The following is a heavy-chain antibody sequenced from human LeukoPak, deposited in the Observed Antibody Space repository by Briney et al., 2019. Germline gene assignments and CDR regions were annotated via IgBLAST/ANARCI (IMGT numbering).Heavy chain of an antibody. D-gene: IGHD3-22*01. CDR2: IYPGDSDT. J-gene: IGHJ4*02. Sequence: GEPLKISCNSSGYIYTSYWIGWVRQMPGKGLEWMGIIYPGDSDTRYSPSFQGQVTISADKSISTAYLQWSSLKASDTAMYYCARISLGDYDSSGYDYWGQGTLVTVSS. CDR3: ARISLGDYDSSGYDY. CDR1: GYIYTSYW. V-gene: IGHV5-51*01.